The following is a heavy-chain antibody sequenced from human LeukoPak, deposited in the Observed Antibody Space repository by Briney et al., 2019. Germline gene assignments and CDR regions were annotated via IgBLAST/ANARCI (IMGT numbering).Heavy chain of an antibody. D-gene: IGHD5-18*01. V-gene: IGHV3-11*06. CDR2: ISSSSSYT. J-gene: IGHJ4*02. CDR3: ARDAGYSYDDHRFDY. CDR1: GFTFSDYY. Sequence: PGGSLRLSCAASGFTFSDYYMSWIRQAPGKGREWVSYISSSSSYTNYADSVKGRFTISRDNAKNSLYLQMNSLRAEDTAVYYCARDAGYSYDDHRFDYWGQGTLVTVSS.